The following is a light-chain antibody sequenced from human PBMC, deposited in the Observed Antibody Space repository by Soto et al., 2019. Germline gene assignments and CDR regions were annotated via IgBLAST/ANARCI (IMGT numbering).Light chain of an antibody. CDR1: QSISNY. Sequence: DIQMTQSPSTLSASVGDRVIITFRASQSISNYLNWYQQKPGKAPKVLIYDASTLKTGVPSRFSGSGSGSEFNFTITGLQPDDFATYFCQQYNTYATFGQGTRLEIK. CDR2: DAS. V-gene: IGKV1-5*01. J-gene: IGKJ5*01. CDR3: QQYNTYAT.